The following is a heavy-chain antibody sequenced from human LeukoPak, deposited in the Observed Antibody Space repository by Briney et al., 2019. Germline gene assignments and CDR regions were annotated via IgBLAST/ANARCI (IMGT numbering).Heavy chain of an antibody. Sequence: GSLRLSCAASGFTFSSFWMSWVRQAPGKGLEWVASIKQDGSEKKYVDSVEGRFTISRDNARNSLHLQMNSLRADDTAVYYCARDRISGTDYWGQGTRVAVSS. V-gene: IGHV3-7*01. CDR1: GFTFSSFW. CDR2: IKQDGSEK. J-gene: IGHJ4*02. CDR3: ARDRISGTDY. D-gene: IGHD1-20*01.